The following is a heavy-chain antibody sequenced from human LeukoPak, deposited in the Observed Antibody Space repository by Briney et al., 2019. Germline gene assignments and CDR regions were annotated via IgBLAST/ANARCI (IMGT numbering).Heavy chain of an antibody. CDR3: ARTGGWLSNFDF. J-gene: IGHJ4*02. V-gene: IGHV3-74*01. CDR2: IDTAGSAT. D-gene: IGHD5-24*01. CDR1: GFTFSNFW. Sequence: QPGGSLRLSCTASGFTFSNFWMHWVRQELGKGLVWVAGIDTAGSATRYADSVKGRFTISRDSAKNTLFLQINSLRAEDTAVYYCARTGGWLSNFDFWGQGSLVTVSS.